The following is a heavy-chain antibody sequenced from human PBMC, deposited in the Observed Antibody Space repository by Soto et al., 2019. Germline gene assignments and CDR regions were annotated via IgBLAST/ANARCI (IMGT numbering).Heavy chain of an antibody. J-gene: IGHJ5*02. CDR1: GYTFTSYG. CDR2: VSAYNGNT. D-gene: IGHD2-21*02. CDR3: ARNKDDIVVVTPFDP. Sequence: ASVKVSCKASGYTFTSYGISWVRQAPGQGLEWMGWVSAYNGNTNYAQKLQGRVTMTTDTSTSTAYMELRSLRSDDTAVYYCARNKDDIVVVTPFDPWGQGTLVTVSS. V-gene: IGHV1-18*04.